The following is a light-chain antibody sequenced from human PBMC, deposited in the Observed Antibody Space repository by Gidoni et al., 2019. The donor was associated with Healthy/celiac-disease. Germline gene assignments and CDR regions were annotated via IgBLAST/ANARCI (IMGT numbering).Light chain of an antibody. CDR2: AAS. J-gene: IGKJ5*01. CDR1: QGISNY. Sequence: DIQMTQSPSSLSASVEDRVTITCRASQGISNYLAWYQQKPGKVPKLLIYAASTLQSGVPSRFSGSGSGTDFTLTISSLQPEDVATYYCQKYNSALLFGQGTRLEIK. CDR3: QKYNSALL. V-gene: IGKV1-27*01.